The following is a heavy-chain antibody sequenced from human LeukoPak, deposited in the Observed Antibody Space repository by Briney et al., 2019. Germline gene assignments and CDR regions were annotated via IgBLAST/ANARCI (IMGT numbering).Heavy chain of an antibody. CDR2: IKQDGSEK. D-gene: IGHD3-22*01. CDR3: ARDRRYYDSSGYYSSLNY. J-gene: IGHJ4*02. V-gene: IGHV3-7*01. Sequence: PGGSLRLSCAASGFTFSSYWMSWVRQAPGKGLEWVANIKQDGSEKYYVDSVKGRFTIFRDNAKNSLYLQMNSLRAEDTAVYYCARDRRYYDSSGYYSSLNYWGQGTLVTVSS. CDR1: GFTFSSYW.